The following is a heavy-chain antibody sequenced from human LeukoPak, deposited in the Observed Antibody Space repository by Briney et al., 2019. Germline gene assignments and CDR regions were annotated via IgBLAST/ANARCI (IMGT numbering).Heavy chain of an antibody. CDR3: ARGDRGYSYDYFDY. Sequence: SVKVSCKASGGTFSSYAISWVRQAPGQGLEWMGGIIPIFGTANYAQKFQGRVTITADKSTSTAYMELSSLRSEDTAVYYCARGDRGYSYDYFDYWGQGTLVTVSS. D-gene: IGHD5-18*01. CDR1: GGTFSSYA. J-gene: IGHJ4*02. CDR2: IIPIFGTA. V-gene: IGHV1-69*06.